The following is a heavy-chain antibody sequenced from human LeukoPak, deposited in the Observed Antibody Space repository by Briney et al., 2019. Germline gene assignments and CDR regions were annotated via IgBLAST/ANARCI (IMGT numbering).Heavy chain of an antibody. V-gene: IGHV4-4*07. D-gene: IGHD3-10*01. Sequence: SETLSLTCTVSGVSISSYYWSWIRQPAGKGLEWVGRIYTSGSTNYNPSLKSRVTMSVDTSKNQFSLKLSSVTAADTAVYYCARDEGAMLGSGSSESYFDYWGQGTLVTVSS. CDR3: ARDEGAMLGSGSSESYFDY. CDR1: GVSISSYY. J-gene: IGHJ4*02. CDR2: IYTSGST.